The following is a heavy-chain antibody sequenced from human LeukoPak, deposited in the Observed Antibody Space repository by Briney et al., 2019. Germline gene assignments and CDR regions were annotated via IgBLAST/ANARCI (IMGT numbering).Heavy chain of an antibody. V-gene: IGHV3-23*01. J-gene: IGHJ4*02. D-gene: IGHD1-26*01. Sequence: TGGSLRLSCAASGFTFSSYAMSWVRQAPGKGLEWVSAISGSGGSTYYADSVKGRFTISRDNSKNTLYLQMNSLRAEDTAVYYCAKRSGINYGFFDSWGQGTLVTVSS. CDR2: ISGSGGST. CDR1: GFTFSSYA. CDR3: AKRSGINYGFFDS.